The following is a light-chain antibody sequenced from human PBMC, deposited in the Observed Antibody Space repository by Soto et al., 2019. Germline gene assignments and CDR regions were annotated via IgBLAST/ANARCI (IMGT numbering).Light chain of an antibody. Sequence: EIVLTQSPATLSVSPGERATLSCRASQSVGNNFTWYQQKPGQAPRILIFATSTRATCVPARFSGSGSGTEFTLTISRLQSEDCAFYYCQQYGDWPLTFGGGAKVEIE. CDR2: ATS. V-gene: IGKV3-15*01. J-gene: IGKJ4*01. CDR3: QQYGDWPLT. CDR1: QSVGNN.